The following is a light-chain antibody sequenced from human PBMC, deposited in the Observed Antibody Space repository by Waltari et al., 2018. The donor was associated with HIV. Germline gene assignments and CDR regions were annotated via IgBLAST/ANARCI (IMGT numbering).Light chain of an antibody. CDR3: SSYTTTSTWV. CDR2: EVS. Sequence: QSALTQPASVSVSPGQSITISCTGTRSAVGGYNYVSWYPQHPGKAPKVMIYEVSNRPSGVSNRFSGSKSGNTASLTISGLQAEDEADYYCSSYTTTSTWVFGGGTKLTVL. J-gene: IGLJ3*02. V-gene: IGLV2-14*01. CDR1: RSAVGGYNY.